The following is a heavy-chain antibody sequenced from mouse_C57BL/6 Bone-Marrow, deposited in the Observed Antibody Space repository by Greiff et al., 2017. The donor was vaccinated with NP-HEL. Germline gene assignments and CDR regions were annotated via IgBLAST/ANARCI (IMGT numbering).Heavy chain of an antibody. CDR2: IDPETGGT. J-gene: IGHJ2*01. CDR1: GYTFTDYE. D-gene: IGHD4-1*01. Sequence: QVQLQQSGAELVRPGASVTLSCKASGYTFTDYEMHWVKQTPVHGLEWIGAIDPETGGTAYNQKFKGKAILTADKSSSTAYMELRSLTSEDSAVYYCLSRRTWVFDYWGQGTTLTVSS. CDR3: LSRRTWVFDY. V-gene: IGHV1-15*01.